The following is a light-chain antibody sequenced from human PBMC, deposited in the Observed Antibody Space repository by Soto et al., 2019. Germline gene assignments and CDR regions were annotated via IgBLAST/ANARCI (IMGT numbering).Light chain of an antibody. CDR1: QSVSSSY. CDR3: QQYGSSPPYT. V-gene: IGKV3-20*01. Sequence: EIVLTQSPGTLSLSPGERATLSCRASQSVSSSYLAWYQQKPGQAPRLFIYGATSRATGIPDRFSGRGSGTDFTLTISRLEPEDFAVYYCQQYGSSPPYTFGQGTKLEIK. J-gene: IGKJ2*01. CDR2: GAT.